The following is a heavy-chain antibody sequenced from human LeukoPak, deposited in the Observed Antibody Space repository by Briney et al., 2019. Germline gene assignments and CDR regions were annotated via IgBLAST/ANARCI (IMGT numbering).Heavy chain of an antibody. J-gene: IGHJ4*02. D-gene: IGHD6-19*01. V-gene: IGHV3-53*01. Sequence: GGSLRLSCAASGFTVSSNYMSWVRQAPGKGLEWVSVIYSGGSTYYADSVKGRFTISRDNSKNTLYLQMNSLRAEDTAVYYCARDSRSGWSPTLDYWGQGTLVTVSS. CDR2: IYSGGST. CDR3: ARDSRSGWSPTLDY. CDR1: GFTVSSNY.